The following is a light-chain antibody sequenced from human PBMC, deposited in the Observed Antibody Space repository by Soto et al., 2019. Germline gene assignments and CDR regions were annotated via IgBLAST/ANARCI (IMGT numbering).Light chain of an antibody. Sequence: QSVLTQPASVSGSPGQSITISCTGTSSDFGAYNYVSWYQQLPGKAPQLMIYDVSNRPSGVSNRFSGSKSGNTAFLTIFGLQAEDEADYYCSSYTSSSAHYVFGTGTKVTV. CDR3: SSYTSSSAHYV. J-gene: IGLJ1*01. V-gene: IGLV2-14*01. CDR1: SSDFGAYNY. CDR2: DVS.